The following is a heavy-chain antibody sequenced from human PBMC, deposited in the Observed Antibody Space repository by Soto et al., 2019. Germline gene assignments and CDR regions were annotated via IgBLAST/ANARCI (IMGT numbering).Heavy chain of an antibody. J-gene: IGHJ6*03. V-gene: IGHV4-34*01. CDR3: ARVERGPPHYYMDV. CDR1: GWSFSGYY. Sequence: KPAETLSLTCAVYGWSFSGYYWSWIRQPPGKGLEWIGEINRSGSTNYNPSLKSRVTISVDTSKNQFSLKLSSVTAADTAVYYCARVERGPPHYYMDVWGKGTTVTV. CDR2: INRSGST. D-gene: IGHD3-10*01.